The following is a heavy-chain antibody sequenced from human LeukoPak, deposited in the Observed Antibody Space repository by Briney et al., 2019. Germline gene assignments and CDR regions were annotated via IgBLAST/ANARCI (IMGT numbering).Heavy chain of an antibody. Sequence: PGRSLRLSCAASGFTFSSYGMHWVRQAPGKGLEWVAVISYDGSNKYYADSVKGRFTISRDNSKNTMYLQMNSLRAEGTAVYYCAKALFRYCSGGSCYLYYYYGMDVWGQGTTVTVSS. J-gene: IGHJ6*02. V-gene: IGHV3-30*18. CDR1: GFTFSSYG. CDR2: ISYDGSNK. CDR3: AKALFRYCSGGSCYLYYYYGMDV. D-gene: IGHD2-15*01.